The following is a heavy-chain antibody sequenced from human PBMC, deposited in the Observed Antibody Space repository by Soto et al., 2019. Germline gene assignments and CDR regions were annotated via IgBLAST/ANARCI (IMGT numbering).Heavy chain of an antibody. Sequence: VQLVESGGGLVQPGRSLRLSCAASGFTFDDYAMHWVRQAPGKGLEWVSGVSWNRGSIGYADSVQGRFTISRDNAKKSLYLQMNSLRAEDTALYYCAKAWDGYNSIEHWGRGTLVTVSS. CDR1: GFTFDDYA. J-gene: IGHJ4*02. CDR3: AKAWDGYNSIEH. D-gene: IGHD1-1*01. V-gene: IGHV3-9*01. CDR2: VSWNRGSI.